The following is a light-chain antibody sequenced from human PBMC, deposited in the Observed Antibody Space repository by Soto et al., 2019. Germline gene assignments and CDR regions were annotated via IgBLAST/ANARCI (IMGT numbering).Light chain of an antibody. V-gene: IGKV1-27*01. Sequence: DTPMTQSPSSLSASVRDRVTSTCRASPGISNSLAWYHQKPGKVPKLSIYAATSLQSRVPSRFTVSRSGINFTLTISSLQPEDVATYYCQKYNNAPRTFGQGTKADI. CDR3: QKYNNAPRT. J-gene: IGKJ1*01. CDR1: PGISNS. CDR2: AAT.